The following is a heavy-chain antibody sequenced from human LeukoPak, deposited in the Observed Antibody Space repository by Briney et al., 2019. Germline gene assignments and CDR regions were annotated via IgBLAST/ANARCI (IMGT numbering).Heavy chain of an antibody. CDR3: ARGDIVANLDFDY. CDR1: GYSFTSYA. D-gene: IGHD5-12*01. Sequence: ASVKVSCKASGYSFTSYAMHWVRQAPGQRLEWMGWINAGNGNTKYSQKFQGRVTITRDTSASTAYMELSSLRSEDTAVYYCARGDIVANLDFDYWGQGTLVTVSS. V-gene: IGHV1-3*01. CDR2: INAGNGNT. J-gene: IGHJ4*02.